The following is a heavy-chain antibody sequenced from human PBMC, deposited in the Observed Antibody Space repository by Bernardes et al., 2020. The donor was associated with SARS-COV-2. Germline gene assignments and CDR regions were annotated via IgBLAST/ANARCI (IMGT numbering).Heavy chain of an antibody. D-gene: IGHD4-17*01. CDR2: ISSSSSYI. V-gene: IGHV3-21*01. Sequence: GGSLRLSCAASGVTFSSYSMNWVRQAPGKGLEWVSSISSSSSYIYYADSVKGRFTISRDNAKNSLYLQMNSLRAEDTAVYYCARDETTVKGWFDPWGQGTLVTVSS. CDR3: ARDETTVKGWFDP. CDR1: GVTFSSYS. J-gene: IGHJ5*02.